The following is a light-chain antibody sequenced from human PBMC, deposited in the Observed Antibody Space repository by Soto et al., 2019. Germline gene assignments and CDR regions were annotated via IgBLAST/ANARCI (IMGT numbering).Light chain of an antibody. CDR1: QGIISY. V-gene: IGKV1-9*01. J-gene: IGKJ5*01. CDR3: QQFNSYPIT. Sequence: DIQLTQSPSFLSASEGDRVTITCRASQGIISYLAWYQQKPGKAPKLLIYAASTLQSGVPSRFSGSGSGTEFTLTISSLQPEDFATYYCQQFNSYPITFGQGTRLEIK. CDR2: AAS.